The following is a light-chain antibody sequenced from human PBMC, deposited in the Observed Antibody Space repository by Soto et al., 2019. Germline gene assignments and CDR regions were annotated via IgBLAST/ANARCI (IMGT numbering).Light chain of an antibody. V-gene: IGKV1-5*03. CDR1: QSISNW. CDR3: QQYNTYPYT. CDR2: KAS. J-gene: IGKJ2*01. Sequence: DIQMTQSPSTLSASVGDRVTITCRASQSISNWLAWYQQKPGKAPAILIYKASSLESGVPSRFSGSGSGTDFTLTISSLQPDDFATYYCQQYNTYPYTFGQGTKLEIK.